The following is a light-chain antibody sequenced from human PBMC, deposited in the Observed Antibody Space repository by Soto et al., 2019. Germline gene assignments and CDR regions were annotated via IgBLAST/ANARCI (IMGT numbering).Light chain of an antibody. V-gene: IGLV1-40*01. J-gene: IGLJ2*01. CDR3: QSYDSSLGGHVV. CDR2: GDT. CDR1: SSDVGGCYD. Sequence: QSVLTQPASVSGAPGQRVTISCTGSSSDVGGCYDVHWYQHLPGSVPKLLIYGDTNRPSGVPDRFSGSKSGTSASLAITGLQAEDEADYYCQSYDSSLGGHVVFGGGTKLTVL.